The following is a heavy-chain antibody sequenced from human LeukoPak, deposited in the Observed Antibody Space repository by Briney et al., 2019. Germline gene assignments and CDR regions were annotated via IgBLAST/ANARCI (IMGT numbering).Heavy chain of an antibody. D-gene: IGHD3-10*01. J-gene: IGHJ4*02. Sequence: SETLSLTCAVYGGSFSGYYWSWIRQPPGKRLEWIGEINHSRSTNYSPSLKSRVTISVDTSKNQFSLKLSSVTAADTAVYYCARFTIIYYYGSGSYADYWGQGTLVTVSS. CDR2: INHSRST. CDR1: GGSFSGYY. CDR3: ARFTIIYYYGSGSYADY. V-gene: IGHV4-34*01.